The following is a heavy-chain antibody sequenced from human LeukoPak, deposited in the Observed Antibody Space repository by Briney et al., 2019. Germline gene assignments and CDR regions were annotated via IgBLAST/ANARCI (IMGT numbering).Heavy chain of an antibody. CDR2: IYYSGST. CDR3: ARVPSPVVPAAIYYYYYYMDV. Sequence: KPSETLSLTCAVYGGSFSGYYWSWIRQPPGKGLEWIGYIYYSGSTNYNPSLKSRVTISVDTSKNQFSLKLSSVTAADTAVYYCARVPSPVVPAAIYYYYYYMDVWGKGTTVAVSS. V-gene: IGHV4-59*01. J-gene: IGHJ6*03. D-gene: IGHD2-2*02. CDR1: GGSFSGYY.